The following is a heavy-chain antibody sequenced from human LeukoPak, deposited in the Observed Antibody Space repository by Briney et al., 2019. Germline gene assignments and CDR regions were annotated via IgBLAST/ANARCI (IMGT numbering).Heavy chain of an antibody. V-gene: IGHV1-46*01. D-gene: IGHD3-22*01. CDR3: SRGGSVIVVVIDFDY. CDR2: INPSGGST. CDR1: RYTFTSYY. J-gene: IGHJ4*02. Sequence: ASVKVSCKASRYTFTSYYMHWVRQAPGQGLEWMGIINPSGGSTSYAQKFQGRVTMTRDTSTSTVYTELSILRSEDAAVYYCSRGGSVIVVVIDFDYWGQGTLVTVSS.